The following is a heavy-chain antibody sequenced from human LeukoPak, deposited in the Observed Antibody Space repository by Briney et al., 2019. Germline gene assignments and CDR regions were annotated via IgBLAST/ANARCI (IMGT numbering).Heavy chain of an antibody. J-gene: IGHJ3*02. V-gene: IGHV3-9*01. Sequence: GGSLRLSCAASGFTFDDYAMHWVRQAPGKGLEWVSGISWNSGSVGYADSVKGRFTISRDNAKNSLYLQMNSLRAEDTAVYYCAREDSAADDAFDIWGQGTMVTVSS. CDR3: AREDSAADDAFDI. D-gene: IGHD6-13*01. CDR2: ISWNSGSV. CDR1: GFTFDDYA.